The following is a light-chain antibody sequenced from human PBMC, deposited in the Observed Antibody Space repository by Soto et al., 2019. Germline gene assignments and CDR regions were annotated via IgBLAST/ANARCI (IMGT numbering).Light chain of an antibody. Sequence: EVVLTQSPGTLSLSPGERATLSCGASQSVTGNYLAWYQQKPGQAPRLLIYGASTRATGFPARFSGSGSGTEFTLNISSLQSEDFAVYYCQQYNKWPPITFGQGTRLEIK. CDR3: QQYNKWPPIT. V-gene: IGKV3-15*01. CDR1: QSVTGN. CDR2: GAS. J-gene: IGKJ5*01.